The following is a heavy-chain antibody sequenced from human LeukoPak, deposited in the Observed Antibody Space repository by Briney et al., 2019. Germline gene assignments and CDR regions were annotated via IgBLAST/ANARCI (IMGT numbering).Heavy chain of an antibody. CDR3: ARNPGRRAGMNLYGMDV. D-gene: IGHD6-19*01. CDR2: IYHSGST. Sequence: PSETLSLTCAVSGGSISSSNWWRWVRQPPGKGLEWIGEIYHSGSTNYNPSLKSRVTISVDKSKNQFSLKLSSVTAADTAVYYCARNPGRRAGMNLYGMDVWGQGTTVTVSS. V-gene: IGHV4-4*02. CDR1: GGSISSSNW. J-gene: IGHJ6*02.